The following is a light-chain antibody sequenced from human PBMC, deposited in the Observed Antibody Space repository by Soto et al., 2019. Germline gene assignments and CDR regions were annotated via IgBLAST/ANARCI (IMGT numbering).Light chain of an antibody. V-gene: IGKV3-20*01. CDR2: ATS. CDR1: QSVSVNS. CDR3: QQYGGSPFT. Sequence: EIVLTQSPGTLSLSPGERSTLSCRASQSVSVNSLAWYQQKGGQAPRLLIYATSTRPTGVPDRFSGTGSWTDFALTISRLETDDSAVYYCQQYGGSPFTFGPGTKVDIK. J-gene: IGKJ3*01.